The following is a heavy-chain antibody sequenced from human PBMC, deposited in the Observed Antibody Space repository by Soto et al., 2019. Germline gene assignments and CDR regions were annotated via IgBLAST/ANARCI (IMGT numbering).Heavy chain of an antibody. J-gene: IGHJ4*02. CDR1: GFTFSSYA. CDR3: ARDRGVWGSSGGGVDY. D-gene: IGHD3-16*01. CDR2: ISYDGSNK. V-gene: IGHV3-30-3*01. Sequence: QVQLVESGGGVVQPGRSLRLSCAASGFTFSSYAMHWVRQAPGKGLEWVAVISYDGSNKYYADSVKGRFTISRDNSKNTLYLQMNSLRAEDTAVYYCARDRGVWGSSGGGVDYWGPGTLVTVSS.